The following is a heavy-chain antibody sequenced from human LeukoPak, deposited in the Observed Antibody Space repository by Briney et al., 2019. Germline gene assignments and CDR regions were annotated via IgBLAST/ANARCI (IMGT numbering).Heavy chain of an antibody. V-gene: IGHV1-46*01. CDR2: INPSGGST. CDR3: ARGLPVKYYYYYMDV. D-gene: IGHD2-15*01. Sequence: ASVKVSCKASGYTFTSYYMHWVRQAPGQGLEWMGIINPSGGSTSYAQKFQGRVTMTRDMSTSTVYMELSSLRSEDTAVYYCARGLPVKYYYYYMDVWGKGTTVTGSS. CDR1: GYTFTSYY. J-gene: IGHJ6*03.